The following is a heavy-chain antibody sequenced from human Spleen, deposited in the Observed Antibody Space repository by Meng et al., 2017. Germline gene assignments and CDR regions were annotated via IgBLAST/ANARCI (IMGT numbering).Heavy chain of an antibody. D-gene: IGHD1-14*01. J-gene: IGHJ5*02. CDR3: AGRNRRPHPGGWFDP. CDR1: GGSISSSNW. V-gene: IGHV4-4*02. CDR2: IYHSGST. Sequence: QVHLQEYGPGLVKPSGPLSLTSAVSGGSISSSNWWSWVRQPPGKGLEWIGEIYHSGSTTYNPSLKSRVTISVDKSKNQFSLKLSSVTAADTAVYYCAGRNRRPHPGGWFDPWGQGTLVTVSS.